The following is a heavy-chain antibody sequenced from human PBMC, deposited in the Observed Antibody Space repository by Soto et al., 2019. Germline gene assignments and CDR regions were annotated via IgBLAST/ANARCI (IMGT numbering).Heavy chain of an antibody. J-gene: IGHJ6*02. CDR3: ARPIVPAIQNHPYYYYGLDV. D-gene: IGHD2-2*01. CDR2: VSFDGSNS. V-gene: IGHV3-30-3*01. CDR1: GFTFSNYA. Sequence: QVQLVESGGGVVQPGRSLRLSCAASGFTFSNYAMHWVRQAPGKGLDWVAVVSFDGSNSYYADSVKGRFTISRDNSKNTLFLQMNSLRPEDPAVYFCARPIVPAIQNHPYYYYGLDVWGQGTTVTVSS.